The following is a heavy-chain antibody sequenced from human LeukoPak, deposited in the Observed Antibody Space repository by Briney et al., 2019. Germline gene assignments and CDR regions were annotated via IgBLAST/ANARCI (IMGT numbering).Heavy chain of an antibody. Sequence: ASVKVSCKASGYTFTSYYMHWVRQAPGQGLEWMGGIIPIFGTANYAQKFQGRVTITTDESTSTAYMELSSLRSEDTAVYYCARLAPSYSSGWYIDYWGQGTLVTVSS. CDR1: GYTFTSYY. CDR3: ARLAPSYSSGWYIDY. V-gene: IGHV1-69*05. D-gene: IGHD6-19*01. J-gene: IGHJ4*02. CDR2: IIPIFGTA.